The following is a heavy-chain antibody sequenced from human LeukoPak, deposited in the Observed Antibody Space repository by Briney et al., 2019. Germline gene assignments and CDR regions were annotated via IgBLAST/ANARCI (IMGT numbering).Heavy chain of an antibody. V-gene: IGHV3-7*01. CDR2: IKEDGSQQ. CDR3: AREVWGPEY. CDR1: GFSIRDYW. Sequence: PGGSLRLSCAASGFSIRDYWMTWVRQAPGKGLEWLANIKEDGSQQFSVDSAKGRFTISRDNAKNSLYLQMNSLRVEDTAVYYCAREVWGPEYWGQGTLVTVSS. D-gene: IGHD1-14*01. J-gene: IGHJ4*02.